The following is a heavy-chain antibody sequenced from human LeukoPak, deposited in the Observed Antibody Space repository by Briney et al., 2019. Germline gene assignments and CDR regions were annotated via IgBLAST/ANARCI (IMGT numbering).Heavy chain of an antibody. CDR2: IKTDGSEK. J-gene: IGHJ1*01. V-gene: IGHV3-7*01. Sequence: GGSLRLSCEGSGFTFSNYWMGWVRQAPGKGLQWVANIKTDGSEKYYVDSVEGRFTISRDNAKNSLYLQMNSLRAEDTAVYYCATYSSLNRREFQYWGQGTLLTVSS. D-gene: IGHD3-22*01. CDR3: ATYSSLNRREFQY. CDR1: GFTFSNYW.